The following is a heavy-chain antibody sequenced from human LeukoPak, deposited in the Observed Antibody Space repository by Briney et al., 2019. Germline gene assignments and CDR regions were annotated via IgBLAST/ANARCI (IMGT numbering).Heavy chain of an antibody. Sequence: PGGSLRLSCAASGFTFSAYTMNWVRQAPGKGLEWVSAVSSNSAYIYYADSLRGRFTISRDNAKSLLYLRINSLRADDTAVYYCAREGGRRRASNFDWFDPWGQGTLVTVSS. V-gene: IGHV3-21*06. D-gene: IGHD3-16*01. CDR1: GFTFSAYT. J-gene: IGHJ5*02. CDR2: VSSNSAYI. CDR3: AREGGRRRASNFDWFDP.